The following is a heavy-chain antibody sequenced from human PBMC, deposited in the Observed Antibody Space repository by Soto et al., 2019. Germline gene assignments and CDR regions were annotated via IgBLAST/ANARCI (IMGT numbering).Heavy chain of an antibody. D-gene: IGHD2-15*01. V-gene: IGHV3-33*01. CDR2: IWYDGSNK. CDR1: GFTFSSYG. J-gene: IGHJ6*02. CDR3: ASVYCSGGSCYYYGMDV. Sequence: ESGGGVVQPGRSLRLSCAASGFTFSSYGMHWVRQAPGKGLEWVAVIWYDGSNKYYADSVKGRFTISRDNSKNTLYLQMNSLRAEDTAVYYCASVYCSGGSCYYYGMDVWGQGTTVTVSS.